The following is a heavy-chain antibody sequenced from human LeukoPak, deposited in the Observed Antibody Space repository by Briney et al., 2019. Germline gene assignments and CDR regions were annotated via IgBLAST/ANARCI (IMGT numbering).Heavy chain of an antibody. D-gene: IGHD2-2*01. Sequence: GGSLRLSCAASGFTFSSYSMNWVRQAPGKGLEWVSSIRSSSSYIYYADSVKGRFTISRDNAKNSLYLQMNSLRAEDTAVYYCARSVVPPPHNWFDPWGQGTLVTVSS. CDR3: ARSVVPPPHNWFDP. J-gene: IGHJ5*02. CDR2: IRSSSSYI. V-gene: IGHV3-21*01. CDR1: GFTFSSYS.